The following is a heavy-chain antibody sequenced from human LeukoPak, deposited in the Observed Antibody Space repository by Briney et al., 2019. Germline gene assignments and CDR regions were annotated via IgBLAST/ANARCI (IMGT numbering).Heavy chain of an antibody. V-gene: IGHV3-30*18. CDR3: AKPVGYYYDSNLYFDY. CDR2: ISYDGSNK. CDR1: GFTFSSYG. Sequence: GGSLRLSCAASGFTFSSYGMHWVRQAPGKGLEWVAVISYDGSNKYYADSVKGRFTISRDNSKNTLYLQMNSLRAEDTAVYYCAKPVGYYYDSNLYFDYWGQGTLVTVSS. J-gene: IGHJ4*02. D-gene: IGHD3-22*01.